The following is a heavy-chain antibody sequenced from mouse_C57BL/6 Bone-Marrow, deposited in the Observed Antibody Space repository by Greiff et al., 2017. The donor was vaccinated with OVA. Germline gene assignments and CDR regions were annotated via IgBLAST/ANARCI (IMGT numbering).Heavy chain of an antibody. CDR3: TRFSRYGPFAY. CDR2: IDPETGGT. V-gene: IGHV1-15*01. CDR1: GYTFTDYE. J-gene: IGHJ3*01. D-gene: IGHD1-1*02. Sequence: QVQLQQSGAELVRPGASVTLSCKASGYTFTDYEMHWVKQTPVHGLEWIGAIDPETGGTAYNQKFKGKAILTADKSSSTAYMELRSLTSEDSAVYYCTRFSRYGPFAYWGQGTLVTVSA.